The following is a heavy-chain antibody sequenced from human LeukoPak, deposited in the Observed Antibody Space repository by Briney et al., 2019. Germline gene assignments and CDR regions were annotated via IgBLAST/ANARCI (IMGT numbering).Heavy chain of an antibody. CDR2: ISSNSLHI. J-gene: IGHJ4*02. D-gene: IGHD6-19*01. V-gene: IGHV3-21*01. CDR1: GFTFSDQS. Sequence: GGSLRLSCAASGFTFSDQSMNWVRQAPGKGLEWVSSISSNSLHIFYADSVRGRFTISRDNSKNTLYLQMNSLRAEDTAVYYCAKDLSIAVAGTLDYWGQGTLVTVSS. CDR3: AKDLSIAVAGTLDY.